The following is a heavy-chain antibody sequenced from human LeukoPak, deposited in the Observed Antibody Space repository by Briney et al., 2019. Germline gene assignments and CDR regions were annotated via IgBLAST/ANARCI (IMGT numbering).Heavy chain of an antibody. CDR3: ATQRPLRFTWELPTSFDY. CDR2: FDPEDGET. V-gene: IGHV1-24*01. J-gene: IGHJ4*02. CDR1: GYTLTELS. D-gene: IGHD1-26*01. Sequence: ASVKVSCKVSGYTLTELSMHWVRQAPGKGLGWMGGFDPEDGETIYAQKFQGRVTMTEDTSTDTAYMELSSLRSEDTAVYYCATQRPLRFTWELPTSFDYWGQGTLVTVSS.